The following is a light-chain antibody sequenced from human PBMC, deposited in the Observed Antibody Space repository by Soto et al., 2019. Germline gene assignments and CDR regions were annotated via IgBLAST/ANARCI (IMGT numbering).Light chain of an antibody. J-gene: IGLJ1*01. V-gene: IGLV2-23*01. CDR2: EAT. CDR3: CSFAGTNTFV. CDR1: SSDVGSHNV. Sequence: QSALTQPASVSGSPGQSLTISCTGTSSDVGSHNVVSWYQHHPGKAPKLIIYEATKWPSGVSTRFSGSKSGNTASLTISGLQAEDEADYYCCSFAGTNTFVLGTATKVTV.